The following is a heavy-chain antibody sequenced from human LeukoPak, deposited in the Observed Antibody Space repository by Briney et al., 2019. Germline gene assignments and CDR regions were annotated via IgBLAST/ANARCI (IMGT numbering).Heavy chain of an antibody. D-gene: IGHD6-13*01. J-gene: IGHJ4*02. CDR2: IYYTGST. Sequence: SETLSLTCTVSGGSISSSDYYWGWVRQPPGKGLEWIGTIYYTGSTNYNPSLKSRVTISVDTSKNQFSLKLSSVTAADTAVYYCARGGRLASSSLAGTVYWGQGTLVTVSS. CDR3: ARGGRLASSSLAGTVY. V-gene: IGHV4-39*07. CDR1: GGSISSSDYY.